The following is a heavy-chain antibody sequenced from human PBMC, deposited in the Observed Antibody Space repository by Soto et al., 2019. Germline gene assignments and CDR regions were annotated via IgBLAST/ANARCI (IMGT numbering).Heavy chain of an antibody. D-gene: IGHD6-6*01. CDR3: SRQSVARPALFDY. V-gene: IGHV1-18*01. J-gene: IGHJ4*02. CDR1: GYTFTRYG. CDR2: ISAYNGNT. Sequence: ASVKVSCKASGYTFTRYGISWVRQAPGQGLEWMGWISAYNGNTNYAQKLQGRVTMTTDTSTITAYMELRSLRSDDTAVYYCSRQSVARPALFDYWGQGTLVTVSS.